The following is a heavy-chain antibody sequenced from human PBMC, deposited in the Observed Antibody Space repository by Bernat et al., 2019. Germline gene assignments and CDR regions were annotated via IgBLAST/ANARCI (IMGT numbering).Heavy chain of an antibody. D-gene: IGHD6-13*01. J-gene: IGHJ4*02. Sequence: QVQLVESGGGVVQPGRSLRLSCAASGFTFSNYGMHWVRQAPGKGLEWVAVIWYDGSNKYYADCVKGRFTSSRDNSKNTLYLQMNSLRAEDTAVYYCARDGGISSIWPRYSDYWGQGTLVTVAS. V-gene: IGHV3-33*01. CDR3: ARDGGISSIWPRYSDY. CDR1: GFTFSNYG. CDR2: IWYDGSNK.